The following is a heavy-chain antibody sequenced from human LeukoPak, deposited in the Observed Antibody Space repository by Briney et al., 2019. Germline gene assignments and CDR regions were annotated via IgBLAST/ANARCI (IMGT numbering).Heavy chain of an antibody. CDR1: GCGFTSYW. CDR2: VYPGGSDT. V-gene: IGHV5-51*01. J-gene: IGHJ3*01. D-gene: IGHD6-19*01. CDR3: ARHIRPIAVAEDAFDL. Sequence: GASLQIFCYGSGCGFTSYWIGWVRQMPGKGLEWMGSVYPGGSDTSYSPSLQGQVTISADKSNSPVSLQRSGLTASDPAVYYCARHIRPIAVAEDAFDLWGEGTTVSVSS.